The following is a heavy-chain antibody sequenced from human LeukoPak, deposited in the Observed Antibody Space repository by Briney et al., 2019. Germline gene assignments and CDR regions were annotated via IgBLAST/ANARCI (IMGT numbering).Heavy chain of an antibody. CDR2: IYPGDSET. CDR3: ARLLNLHDAFET. CDR1: KYRFAHYW. Sequence: GESLKSCCKGSKYRFAHYWIAWGRQMPGKGLEWMGIIYPGDSETRYSPSFQGQATISDDKSISAGYLQWKSLKASDTAMYYCARLLNLHDAFETRGDGTMVTVSS. J-gene: IGHJ3*02. D-gene: IGHD2-15*01. V-gene: IGHV5-51*01.